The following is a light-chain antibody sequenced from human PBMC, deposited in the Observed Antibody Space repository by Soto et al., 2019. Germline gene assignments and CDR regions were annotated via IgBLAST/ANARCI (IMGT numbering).Light chain of an antibody. CDR2: TAS. CDR3: QQSDRLQIT. Sequence: EIVMTQSPATLSVSPGERATLSCWASQSVGSNLAWYQQKPGQAPRLLIYTASTRATGIPARFSGSGSGTEFTLTITSLQSEDFAVYYCQQSDRLQITFGQGTRLEIK. CDR1: QSVGSN. J-gene: IGKJ5*01. V-gene: IGKV3-15*01.